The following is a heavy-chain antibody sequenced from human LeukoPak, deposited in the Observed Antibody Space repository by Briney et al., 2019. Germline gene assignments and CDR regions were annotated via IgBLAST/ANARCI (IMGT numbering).Heavy chain of an antibody. Sequence: GRSLRLSCAASGFTFSSYGMHWVRQAPGKGLEWVAVISYDGSNKYYADSVKGRFTISRDNSKNTLYLQMNSLRAEDTAVYYCARGRIWFGELLYAFDYWGQGTLVTVSS. CDR1: GFTFSSYG. V-gene: IGHV3-30*03. CDR2: ISYDGSNK. D-gene: IGHD3-10*01. J-gene: IGHJ4*02. CDR3: ARGRIWFGELLYAFDY.